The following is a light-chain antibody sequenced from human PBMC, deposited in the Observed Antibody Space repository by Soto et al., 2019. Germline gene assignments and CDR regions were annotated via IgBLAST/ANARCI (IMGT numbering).Light chain of an antibody. CDR3: SSYAGSNNLV. J-gene: IGLJ2*01. V-gene: IGLV2-8*01. Sequence: QSALTQPSSASGPPGQSVTISCSGTSSDVGGYNYVSWYQQYPGKAPRLMIYEVSKRPSGVPDRFSGSKSGNTASLTVSGLQAEDEADYYCSSYAGSNNLVFGGGTKLTVL. CDR1: SSDVGGYNY. CDR2: EVS.